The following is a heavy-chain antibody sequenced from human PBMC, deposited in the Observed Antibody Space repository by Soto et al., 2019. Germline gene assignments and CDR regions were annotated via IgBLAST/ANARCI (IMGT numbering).Heavy chain of an antibody. CDR3: ARRGGVGLRLQLEEVFDI. CDR2: IYHSGST. CDR1: GGSISRSNW. V-gene: IGHV4-4*02. D-gene: IGHD5-12*01. Sequence: SETLSLTCAVPGGSISRSNWWCGVRQPPGKGLEWIGEIYHSGSTNYNPSLKSRVTISVDKSKSQFSLKLSSVTDAETAVYYCARRGGVGLRLQLEEVFDIWGQGTMVTVSS. J-gene: IGHJ3*02.